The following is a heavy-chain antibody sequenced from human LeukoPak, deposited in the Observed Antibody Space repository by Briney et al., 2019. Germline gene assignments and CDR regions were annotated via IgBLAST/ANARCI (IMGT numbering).Heavy chain of an antibody. CDR1: GFTFSSYS. Sequence: GGSLRLSCAASGFTFSSYSMNWVRQAPGKGLEWVSSISSSSSYIYYADSVKGRFTISRDNAKNSLYLQMNSLRAEDTAVYYCARGGDFWSGYVVYYYYMDVWGKGTTVTVSS. CDR3: ARGGDFWSGYVVYYYYMDV. CDR2: ISSSSSYI. V-gene: IGHV3-21*01. J-gene: IGHJ6*03. D-gene: IGHD3-3*01.